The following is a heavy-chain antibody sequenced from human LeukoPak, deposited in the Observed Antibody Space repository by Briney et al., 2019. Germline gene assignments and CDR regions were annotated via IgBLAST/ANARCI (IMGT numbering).Heavy chain of an antibody. CDR1: GGTFSSYA. Sequence: ASVKASCKASGGTFSSYAISWVRQAPGQGLEWMGGIIPIFGTANYAQKFQGRVTITTDESTSTAYMELSSLRSEDTAVYYSARDQDSYGFDYWGQGTLVTVSS. CDR2: IIPIFGTA. J-gene: IGHJ4*02. D-gene: IGHD5-18*01. CDR3: ARDQDSYGFDY. V-gene: IGHV1-69*05.